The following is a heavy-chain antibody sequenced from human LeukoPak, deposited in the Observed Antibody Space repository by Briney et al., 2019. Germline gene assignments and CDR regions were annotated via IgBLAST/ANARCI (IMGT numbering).Heavy chain of an antibody. CDR3: AREYYDSSGYYSFDY. Sequence: ASVKVSCKASGYTFTSYGISWVRQAPGQGLEWMGWISAYNGNTNYAQKLQGRVTMTTDTSTSTAYMELRSLRSDDTAVYYCAREYYDSSGYYSFDYWGQGTLVTVSS. CDR2: ISAYNGNT. D-gene: IGHD3-22*01. CDR1: GYTFTSYG. V-gene: IGHV1-18*01. J-gene: IGHJ4*02.